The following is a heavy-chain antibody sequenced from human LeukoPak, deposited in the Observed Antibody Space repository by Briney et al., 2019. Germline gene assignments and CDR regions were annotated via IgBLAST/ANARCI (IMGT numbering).Heavy chain of an antibody. CDR2: ISSSSSTI. D-gene: IGHD2-21*01. V-gene: IGHV3-48*01. CDR3: ATLIVAIGI. Sequence: GGSLRLSCVVSGFTFSSYAMNWVRQAPGKGLEWVSYISSSSSTIYYADSVKGRFTISRDNAKNSLYLQMNSLRAEDTAVYYCATLIVAIGIWGQGTMVTVSS. J-gene: IGHJ3*02. CDR1: GFTFSSYA.